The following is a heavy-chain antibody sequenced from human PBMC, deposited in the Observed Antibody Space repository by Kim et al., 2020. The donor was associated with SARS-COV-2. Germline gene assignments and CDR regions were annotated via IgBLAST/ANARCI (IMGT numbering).Heavy chain of an antibody. CDR1: GFTFSSYG. CDR2: IWYDGSNK. J-gene: IGHJ6*02. Sequence: GGSLRLSCAASGFTFSSYGMHWVRQAPGKGLEWVAVIWYDGSNKYYADSVKGRFTISRDNSKNTLYLQMNSLRAEDTAAYYCARDRVIAAAGYYYGMDVWGQGTTVTVSS. CDR3: ARDRVIAAAGYYYGMDV. V-gene: IGHV3-33*01. D-gene: IGHD6-13*01.